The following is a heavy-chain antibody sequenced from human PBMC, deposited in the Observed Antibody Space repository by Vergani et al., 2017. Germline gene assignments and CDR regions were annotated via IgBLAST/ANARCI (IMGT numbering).Heavy chain of an antibody. CDR1: GGSFSGYS. Sequence: QVQLQQWGAGLLKPSETLSLTCAVYGGSFSGYSWSWICKPPGKGLAWIGEINHSGSTNYNPSLKRRVTISVDTSKNQFSLTLSSVTAADTAVYYCAGNYYGSNAFVRWGQGTLVTVSS. J-gene: IGHJ4*02. CDR2: INHSGST. CDR3: AGNYYGSNAFVR. D-gene: IGHD3-3*01. V-gene: IGHV4-34*01.